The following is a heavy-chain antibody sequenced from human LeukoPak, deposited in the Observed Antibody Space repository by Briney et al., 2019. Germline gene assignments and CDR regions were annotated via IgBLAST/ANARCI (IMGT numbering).Heavy chain of an antibody. CDR1: GGSFSGYY. CDR2: INHSGST. CDR3: ARIHMVRGAVFDY. J-gene: IGHJ4*02. D-gene: IGHD3-10*01. Sequence: TSETLSLTCAVYGGSFSGYYWSWIRQPPGKGLEWIGEINHSGSTNYNPSLKSRVTISVDTSKNQFSLKLSSVTAADTAVYYCARIHMVRGAVFDYWGQGTLVTVSS. V-gene: IGHV4-34*01.